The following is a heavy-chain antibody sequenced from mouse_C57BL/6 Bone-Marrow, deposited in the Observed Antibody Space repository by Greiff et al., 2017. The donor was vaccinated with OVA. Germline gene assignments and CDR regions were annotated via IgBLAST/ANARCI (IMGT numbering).Heavy chain of an antibody. V-gene: IGHV1-4*01. CDR3: TRGYYFDY. J-gene: IGHJ2*01. Sequence: VQLQQSWAELARPGASVKMSCKASGYTFTSYTIHWVKQRPGQGLEWIGYIDPTNDYTNYNQKFKGKATLTADKSSSTAYMQLSSLTSEDSAVYYCTRGYYFDYWGQGTTLTVSS. CDR2: IDPTNDYT. CDR1: GYTFTSYT.